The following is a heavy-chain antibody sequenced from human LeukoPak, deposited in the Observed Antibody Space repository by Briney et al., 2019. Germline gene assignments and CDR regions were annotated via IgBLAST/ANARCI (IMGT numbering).Heavy chain of an antibody. J-gene: IGHJ5*02. CDR2: IYYSGST. CDR1: GGSISSGGYY. D-gene: IGHD3-10*01. V-gene: IGHV4-31*03. Sequence: SQTPSLTCTVSGGSISSGGYYWSWIRQHPGKGLEWIGYIYYSGSTYYNPSLKSRVTISVDTSKNQFSLKLSSVTAADTAVYYCARSSLGSWFDPWGQGTLVTVSS. CDR3: ARSSLGSWFDP.